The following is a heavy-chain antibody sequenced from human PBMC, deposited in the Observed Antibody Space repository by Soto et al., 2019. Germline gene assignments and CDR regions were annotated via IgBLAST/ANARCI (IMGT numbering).Heavy chain of an antibody. CDR2: ISAYNGNT. D-gene: IGHD3-22*01. V-gene: IGHV1-18*01. Sequence: ASVKVSCKASGYTFTSYGISWVRQAPGQGLEWMGWISAYNGNTNYAQKLQGRVTMTTDTSTSTAYMELRSLRSDDTAVYYCARDTYYYDSSGYYWPYWGQGTLVTVS. J-gene: IGHJ4*02. CDR3: ARDTYYYDSSGYYWPY. CDR1: GYTFTSYG.